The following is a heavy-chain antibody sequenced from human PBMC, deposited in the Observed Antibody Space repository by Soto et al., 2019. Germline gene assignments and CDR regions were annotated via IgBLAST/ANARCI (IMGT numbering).Heavy chain of an antibody. CDR1: GGTFSSYA. Sequence: QVQLVQSGAEVKKPGSSVKVSCKASGGTFSSYAISWVRQAPGQGLEWMGGIIPIFGTANYAQKFQGRVTITADESTSTAYMELSSLRSEDTAVYYCARDSSGYCSGGSCYSWWFDPWGQGTLVPVSS. J-gene: IGHJ5*02. CDR3: ARDSSGYCSGGSCYSWWFDP. D-gene: IGHD2-15*01. CDR2: IIPIFGTA. V-gene: IGHV1-69*01.